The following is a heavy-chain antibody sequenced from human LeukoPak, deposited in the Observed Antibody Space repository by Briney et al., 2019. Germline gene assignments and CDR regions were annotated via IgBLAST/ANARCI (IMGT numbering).Heavy chain of an antibody. CDR3: ARLHYYDSRGYFNDDY. J-gene: IGHJ4*02. D-gene: IGHD3-22*01. V-gene: IGHV3-20*04. CDR1: GFTFDNYG. Sequence: GGSLRLSCAASGFTFDNYGMTWVRQAPGKGLEWVSGINWNGDSTGYADSVKGRFTISRDNSKNTLFLQMNSLRAEDTAVYYCARLHYYDSRGYFNDDYWGQGTLVTVSS. CDR2: INWNGDST.